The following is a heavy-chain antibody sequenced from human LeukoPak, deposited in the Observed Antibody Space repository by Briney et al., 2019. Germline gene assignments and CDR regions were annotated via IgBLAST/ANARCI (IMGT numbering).Heavy chain of an antibody. CDR2: ISGSGGST. CDR1: GFTFSSYA. J-gene: IGHJ6*02. Sequence: QPGGSLRLSCAASGFTFSSYAMSWVRQAPGKGLEWVSAISGSGGSTYYADSVKGRFTISRDNSKNTLYLQMNSLRAEDTAVYYCAKKADSSGYLGGDYYYYYGMDVWGQGTTVTVSS. D-gene: IGHD3-22*01. CDR3: AKKADSSGYLGGDYYYYYGMDV. V-gene: IGHV3-23*01.